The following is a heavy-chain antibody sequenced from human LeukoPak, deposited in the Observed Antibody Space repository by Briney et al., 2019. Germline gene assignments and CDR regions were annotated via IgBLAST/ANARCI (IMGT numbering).Heavy chain of an antibody. Sequence: GRSLRLSCAASGFTFSSYGMHWVRQAPGKGLEWVAVIWYDGSNKYYADSVKGRFTISRDNSKNTLYLQMNSLRAEDTAVYYCARPGVVVTATYFDYWGQGTLVTVSS. CDR2: IWYDGSNK. V-gene: IGHV3-33*01. D-gene: IGHD2-21*02. J-gene: IGHJ4*02. CDR3: ARPGVVVTATYFDY. CDR1: GFTFSSYG.